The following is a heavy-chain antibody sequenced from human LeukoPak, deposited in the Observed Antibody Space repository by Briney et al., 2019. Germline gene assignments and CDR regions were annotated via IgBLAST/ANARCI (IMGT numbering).Heavy chain of an antibody. CDR3: ARRRAVVGGGSHYFDY. D-gene: IGHD3-16*01. V-gene: IGHV3-9*01. J-gene: IGHJ4*02. CDR1: GFSFDDYA. CDR2: ISWNSGSI. Sequence: PGGSLRLSCAASGFSFDDYAMHWVRQAPGQGLEWIAGISWNSGSIGYADVVKGRFTISRDTAQNSLYLPMNSLRAADTAMYYCARRRAVVGGGSHYFDYWGQGTLVTVSS.